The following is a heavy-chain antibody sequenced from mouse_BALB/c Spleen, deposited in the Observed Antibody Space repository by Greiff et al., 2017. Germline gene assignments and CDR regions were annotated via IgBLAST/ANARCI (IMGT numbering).Heavy chain of an antibody. CDR1: GYTFTDYW. CDR2: IDTSDSYT. V-gene: IGHV1-69*01. D-gene: IGHD1-2*01. CDR3: ARGGLLVTTAAY. J-gene: IGHJ3*01. Sequence: QVQLQQPGAELVMPGASVKMSCKASGYTFTDYWMHWVKQRPGQGLEWIGAIDTSDSYTSYNQKFKGKATLTVDESSSTAYMHLSSLTSEDSAVYYCARGGLLVTTAAYWGQGTLVTVSA.